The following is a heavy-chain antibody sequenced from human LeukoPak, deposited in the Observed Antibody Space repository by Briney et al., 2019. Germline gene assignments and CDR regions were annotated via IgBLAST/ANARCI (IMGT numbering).Heavy chain of an antibody. CDR1: GYSIGSGYY. CDR3: ARLSTSCHDY. V-gene: IGHV4-38-2*01. J-gene: IGHJ4*02. Sequence: SETLSLTCAVSGYSIGSGYYWGWIRQPPGKGLEWIGSIYHSGSTYYNPSLKSRVTISVDTSKNQFSLKLSSVTAADTAVYYCARLSTSCHDYWGQGTLVTVSS. D-gene: IGHD2-2*01. CDR2: IYHSGST.